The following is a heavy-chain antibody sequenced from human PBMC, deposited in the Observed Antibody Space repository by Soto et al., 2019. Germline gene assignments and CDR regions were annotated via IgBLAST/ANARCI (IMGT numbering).Heavy chain of an antibody. V-gene: IGHV4-39*02. D-gene: IGHD4-17*01. Sequence: SETLSLTCTVSGGSISSSSYYWGWIRQPPGKGLEWIGSIYYSGSTYYNPSLKSRVTISVDTSKNQFSLKLSSVTAADTAVYYCAREPHYGVERGDYYFDYWGQGTLVTVSS. CDR3: AREPHYGVERGDYYFDY. J-gene: IGHJ4*02. CDR1: GGSISSSSYY. CDR2: IYYSGST.